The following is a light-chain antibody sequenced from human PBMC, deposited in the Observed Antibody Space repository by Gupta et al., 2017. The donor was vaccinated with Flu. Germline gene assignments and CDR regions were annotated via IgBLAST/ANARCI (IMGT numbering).Light chain of an antibody. CDR2: GAS. CDR1: QSISSNY. Sequence: DIVLTQSPGPLSLSPGERAALSCRASQSISSNYLAWYQQKPGQAPRLLIYGASSRATGIPDRFSGSGSGTDFTLTISRLEPEDFAVYYCQQYGNSPKTFGQGTKVEIK. J-gene: IGKJ1*01. V-gene: IGKV3-20*01. CDR3: QQYGNSPKT.